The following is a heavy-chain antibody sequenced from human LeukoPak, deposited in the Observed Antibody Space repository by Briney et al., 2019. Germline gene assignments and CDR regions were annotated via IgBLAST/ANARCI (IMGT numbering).Heavy chain of an antibody. CDR3: ASLKYSSSWYVAPDYFDY. V-gene: IGHV4-4*07. CDR1: GDSISSYY. CDR2: IYASGST. J-gene: IGHJ4*02. D-gene: IGHD6-13*01. Sequence: SETLSLTCTVSGDSISSYYWSWIRQPAGKGLEWIGRIYASGSTNYNPSLKSRVTMSVDMSTNQFSLKLTSVTAADTAVYYCASLKYSSSWYVAPDYFDYWGQGTLVTVSS.